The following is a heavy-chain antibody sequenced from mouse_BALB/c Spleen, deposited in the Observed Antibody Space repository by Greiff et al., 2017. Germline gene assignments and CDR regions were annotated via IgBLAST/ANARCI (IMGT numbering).Heavy chain of an antibody. Sequence: EVQLVESGGGLVKPGGSLKLSCAASGFTFSSYAMSWVRQTPEKRLEWVASISSGGSTYYPDSVKGRFTISRDNARNILYLQMSSLRSEDTAMYYCAREYGNYEAMDYWGQGTSVTVSS. CDR2: ISSGGST. CDR3: AREYGNYEAMDY. J-gene: IGHJ4*01. V-gene: IGHV5-6-5*01. CDR1: GFTFSSYA. D-gene: IGHD2-1*01.